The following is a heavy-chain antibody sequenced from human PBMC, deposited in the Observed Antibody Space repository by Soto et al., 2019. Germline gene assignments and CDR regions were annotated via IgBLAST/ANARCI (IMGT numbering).Heavy chain of an antibody. CDR2: ISNSGRST. Sequence: GESLKISCAASGPTFSSYAMSWVRQAPGKGLEWVSHISNSGRSTKYADSVKGRFTISRDNSKNTLYLQMNSLRAEDTAIYYCAKDALAYYDFWSWGQGTLVTVSS. V-gene: IGHV3-23*01. CDR1: GPTFSSYA. CDR3: AKDALAYYDFWS. J-gene: IGHJ4*02. D-gene: IGHD3-3*01.